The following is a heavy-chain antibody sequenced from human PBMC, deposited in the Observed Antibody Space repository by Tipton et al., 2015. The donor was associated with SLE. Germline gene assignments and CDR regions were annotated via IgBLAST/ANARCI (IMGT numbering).Heavy chain of an antibody. CDR3: ARGCSSSTCEPFYFFGMDV. Sequence: LRLSCTVSGGSISSGGYYWTWIRQLPGKGLEWIGYIYYSGNTYYNPSLGSRLTISVDTSKDQFSLRLTSVTAADTAVYYCARGCSSSTCEPFYFFGMDVWGQGTTVTVSS. J-gene: IGHJ6*02. CDR1: GGSISSGGYY. CDR2: IYYSGNT. V-gene: IGHV4-31*03. D-gene: IGHD2-2*01.